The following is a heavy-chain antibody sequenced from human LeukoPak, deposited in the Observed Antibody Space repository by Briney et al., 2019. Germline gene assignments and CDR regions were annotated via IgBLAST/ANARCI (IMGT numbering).Heavy chain of an antibody. CDR3: ARGRNTMVRGALGAETRYHYSYYMDV. CDR2: INHSGST. J-gene: IGHJ6*03. V-gene: IGHV4-34*01. Sequence: SETLSLTCAVYGGSFSGYYWSWIRQPPGKGLEWIGEINHSGSTNYNPSLKSRVTISVDTSKNQFSLKLSSVTAADTAVYYCARGRNTMVRGALGAETRYHYSYYMDVWGKGTTVTVSS. D-gene: IGHD3-10*01. CDR1: GGSFSGYY.